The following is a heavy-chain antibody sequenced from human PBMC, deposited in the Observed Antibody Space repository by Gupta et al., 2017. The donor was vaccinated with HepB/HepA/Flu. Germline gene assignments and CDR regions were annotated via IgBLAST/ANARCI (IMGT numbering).Heavy chain of an antibody. V-gene: IGHV3-43*02. D-gene: IGHD3-22*01. CDR1: GFAITDDA. CDR2: IKGSAGRT. Sequence: DVQLVESGGGLVQPGGSLRLPCAVPGFAITDDAMHWVRQFPGKGLEWVSLIKGSAGRTQYADSVEGRFTISRDHSKNSLYLQMNSLRIEDTAIYYGAKDFYYDSSGYRIGHWGQGTRVTVSS. CDR3: AKDFYYDSSGYRIGH. J-gene: IGHJ4*02.